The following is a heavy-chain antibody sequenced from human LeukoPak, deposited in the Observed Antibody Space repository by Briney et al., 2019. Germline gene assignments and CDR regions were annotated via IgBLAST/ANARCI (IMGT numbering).Heavy chain of an antibody. Sequence: PSETLSLTCAVYGGSFSGYYWSWIRQPPGKGLEWIGEINHSGSTNYNPSLKSRVTISVDTSKNQLSLKLSSVTAADTAAYYCARLKYSSSPFDYWGQGTLVTVSS. CDR2: INHSGST. D-gene: IGHD6-6*01. V-gene: IGHV4-34*01. J-gene: IGHJ4*02. CDR3: ARLKYSSSPFDY. CDR1: GGSFSGYY.